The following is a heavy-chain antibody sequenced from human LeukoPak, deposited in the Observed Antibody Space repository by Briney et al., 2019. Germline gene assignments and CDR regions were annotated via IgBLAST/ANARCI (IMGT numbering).Heavy chain of an antibody. CDR2: FDPEDGGT. CDR3: ARVPVSGPGARFDY. Sequence: ASVKVSCKVSGYTLTELSMHWVRQAPGKGLEWMGGFDPEDGGTIYAQKFQGRVTMTEDTSTDTAYMELSSLRSDDTAVYYCARVPVSGPGARFDYWGQGTLVTVSS. J-gene: IGHJ4*02. CDR1: GYTLTELS. D-gene: IGHD4-11*01. V-gene: IGHV1-24*01.